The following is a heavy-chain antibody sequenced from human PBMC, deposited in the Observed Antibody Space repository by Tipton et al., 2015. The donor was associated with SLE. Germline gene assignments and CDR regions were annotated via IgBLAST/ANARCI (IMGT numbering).Heavy chain of an antibody. J-gene: IGHJ4*02. V-gene: IGHV4-61*02. CDR1: GGSISSGYYF. CDR3: ARHLYNIGWNHFDY. D-gene: IGHD6-19*01. CDR2: IYVSGVT. Sequence: TLSLTCTVSGGSISSGYYFWSWIRQPAGKGLEWIGRIYVSGVTNYNPSLKSRVSISIDTSKNQFSLKLSSVTAADTAVYYCARHLYNIGWNHFDYWGPGTLVTVSS.